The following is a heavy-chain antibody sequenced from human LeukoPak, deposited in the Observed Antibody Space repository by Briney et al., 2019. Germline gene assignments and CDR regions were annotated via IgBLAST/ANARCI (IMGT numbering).Heavy chain of an antibody. J-gene: IGHJ4*02. Sequence: GGSLRLSCVASGFTFSSYTMSWVRQAPGKGLDWVSSITGSGGSTYYTDSVKGRFDISRDNSKNTLYLQMNSLRAEDTAVYYCARSSPRAPPDYWGQGTLVTVSS. CDR2: ITGSGGST. CDR1: GFTFSSYT. V-gene: IGHV3-23*01. D-gene: IGHD1-14*01. CDR3: ARSSPRAPPDY.